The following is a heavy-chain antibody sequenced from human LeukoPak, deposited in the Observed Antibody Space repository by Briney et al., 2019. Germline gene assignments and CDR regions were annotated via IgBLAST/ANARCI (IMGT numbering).Heavy chain of an antibody. CDR3: GRGSYSSTWYWFDP. CDR2: ISPNSGGT. D-gene: IGHD6-13*01. CDR1: GYTFTGYF. J-gene: IGHJ5*02. V-gene: IGHV1-2*02. Sequence: GASVKVSCKASGYTFTGYFMHWVRQAPGQGLEWIGWISPNSGGTNYAQKFQGRVTMTRDTSISTAYMELSRLISDDTAVYYCGRGSYSSTWYWFDPWGQGTLVTVSS.